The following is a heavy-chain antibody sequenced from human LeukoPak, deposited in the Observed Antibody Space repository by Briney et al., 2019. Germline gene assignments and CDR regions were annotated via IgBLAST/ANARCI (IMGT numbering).Heavy chain of an antibody. CDR3: VRDLGRFDS. CDR2: IYSTGST. J-gene: IGHJ5*01. V-gene: IGHV4-4*07. Sequence: SETLSLTCTVSGDSISGYNWSWIRQPAGKGLEWIGRIYSTGSTNYNASLKSQVTMSVDRSKNQFSLRVTSVTAADTAVYFCVRDLGRFDSWGQGALVLVSS. CDR1: GDSISGYN.